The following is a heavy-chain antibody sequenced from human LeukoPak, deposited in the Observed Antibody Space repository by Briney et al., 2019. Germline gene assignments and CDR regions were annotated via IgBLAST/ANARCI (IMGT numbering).Heavy chain of an antibody. D-gene: IGHD2-15*01. Sequence: GGSLRLSCAASGFTFSSYAMSWVRQAPGKGLEWVSAISGSGGSTYYADSVKGRFTISRDDSKNTLYLQMNSLRVEDTAVYYCAKDRGRTWVQVANWGQGTLVTVSS. CDR3: AKDRGRTWVQVAN. V-gene: IGHV3-23*01. CDR2: ISGSGGST. CDR1: GFTFSSYA. J-gene: IGHJ4*02.